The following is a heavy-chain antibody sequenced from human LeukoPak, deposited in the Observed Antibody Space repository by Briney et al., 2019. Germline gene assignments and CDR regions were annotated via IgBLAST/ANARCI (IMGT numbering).Heavy chain of an antibody. Sequence: ASVKVSRKASGYTFTGYYMHWVRQAPGQGLEWMGWINPNSGGTNYAQKFQGRVTMTRDTSISTAYMELSRLRSDDTAVYYCARVKPKLYSSSWYYYYMDVWGKGTTVTVSS. CDR1: GYTFTGYY. J-gene: IGHJ6*03. CDR3: ARVKPKLYSSSWYYYYMDV. V-gene: IGHV1-2*02. D-gene: IGHD6-13*01. CDR2: INPNSGGT.